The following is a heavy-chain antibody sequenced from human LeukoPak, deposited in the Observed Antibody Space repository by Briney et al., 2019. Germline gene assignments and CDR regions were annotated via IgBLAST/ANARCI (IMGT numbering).Heavy chain of an antibody. CDR3: ARAPHNYYDSSGDAFDI. D-gene: IGHD3-22*01. Sequence: SQTLSLTCTVSGGSISSGDYYWSWIRQPPGKGLEWIGYIYYSGSTNYNPSLKSRVTISVDTSKNQFSLKLSSVTAADTAVYYCARAPHNYYDSSGDAFDIWGQGTMVTVSS. CDR2: IYYSGST. V-gene: IGHV4-30-4*08. CDR1: GGSISSGDYY. J-gene: IGHJ3*02.